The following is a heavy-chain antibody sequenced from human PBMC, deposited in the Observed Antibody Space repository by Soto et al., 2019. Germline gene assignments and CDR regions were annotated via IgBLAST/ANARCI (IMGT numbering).Heavy chain of an antibody. CDR3: ASSPRYCSGGSCYSLGIALDI. D-gene: IGHD2-15*01. CDR2: IYPGDSDT. J-gene: IGHJ3*02. Sequence: GESRKISCKGSGYSFTSYWIGWVRQMPGKGLEWIGIIYPGDSDTRYSPSFQGQVTISADKSINNAYLKWSSLKASDTAMYYCASSPRYCSGGSCYSLGIALDIWGQGTMVTVSS. V-gene: IGHV5-51*01. CDR1: GYSFTSYW.